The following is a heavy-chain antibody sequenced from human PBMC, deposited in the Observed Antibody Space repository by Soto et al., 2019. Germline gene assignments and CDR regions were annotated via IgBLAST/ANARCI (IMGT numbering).Heavy chain of an antibody. V-gene: IGHV5-10-1*01. D-gene: IGHD2-21*01. CDR3: ARRIEKDAFDV. Sequence: VEPLKISCKASGYNFTSYWISWVRQMPGKGLDWMGRIDPSDSYNSYSPSFQGHVTISGDKSINTAYLQWSSLKASDTAIYYCARRIEKDAFDVWGQGTMVTVSS. J-gene: IGHJ3*01. CDR1: GYNFTSYW. CDR2: IDPSDSYN.